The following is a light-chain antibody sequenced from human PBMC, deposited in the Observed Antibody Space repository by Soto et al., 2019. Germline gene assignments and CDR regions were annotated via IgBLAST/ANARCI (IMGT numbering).Light chain of an antibody. CDR2: LGS. Sequence: DIVMTQSPLSLPVTPGEPASISCRSSQSLLHSNGYNYLDWYLQKPGQSPQLLIYLGSNRASGVPDRFSGSESGTDFTLKISRVEAEDVGVYYCMQALQTPPTFGQGTKV. J-gene: IGKJ1*01. CDR1: QSLLHSNGYNY. V-gene: IGKV2-28*01. CDR3: MQALQTPPT.